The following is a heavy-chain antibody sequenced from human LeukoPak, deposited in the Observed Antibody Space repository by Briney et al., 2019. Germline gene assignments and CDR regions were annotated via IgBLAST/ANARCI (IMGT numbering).Heavy chain of an antibody. V-gene: IGHV3-21*01. D-gene: IGHD6-13*01. CDR1: GFTFSSYS. CDR3: ARSFLSIAAAATDY. J-gene: IGHJ4*02. Sequence: GGSLRLSCAASGFTFSSYSMNWVRQAPGKGLEWVSSISGSSSYIYYADSVKGRFTISRDNAKNSLYLQMNSLRAEDTAVYYCARSFLSIAAAATDYWGQGTLVTVSS. CDR2: ISGSSSYI.